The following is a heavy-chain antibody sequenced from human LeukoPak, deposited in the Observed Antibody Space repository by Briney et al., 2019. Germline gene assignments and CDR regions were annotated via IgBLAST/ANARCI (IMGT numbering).Heavy chain of an antibody. D-gene: IGHD4-17*01. CDR1: GGSISSGIYY. J-gene: IGHJ5*02. CDR2: IYYSGST. V-gene: IGHV4-61*01. Sequence: SETLSLTCTVSGGSISSGIYYWSWIRQPPGKGLEWIGYIYYSGSTNYNPSLKSRVTISVDTSKNQFSLKLSSVTAADTAVYYCARAYYGDYDGAWFDPWGQGTLVTVSS. CDR3: ARAYYGDYDGAWFDP.